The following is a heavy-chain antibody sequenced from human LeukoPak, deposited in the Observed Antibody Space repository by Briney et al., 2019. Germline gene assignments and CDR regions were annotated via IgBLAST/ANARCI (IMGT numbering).Heavy chain of an antibody. CDR2: ISSSGSTI. D-gene: IGHD1-26*01. CDR3: APGIVGAGGY. Sequence: PGGSLRVSCAASGFTFSSYEMNGVRQAPGKGLEWVSYISSSGSTIYYADSVKGRFTISRDNAKNSLYLQMNSLRAEDTAVYYCAPGIVGAGGYWGQGTLVTVSS. J-gene: IGHJ4*02. V-gene: IGHV3-48*03. CDR1: GFTFSSYE.